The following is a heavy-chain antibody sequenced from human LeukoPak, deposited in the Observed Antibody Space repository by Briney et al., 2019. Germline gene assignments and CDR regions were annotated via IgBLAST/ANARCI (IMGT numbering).Heavy chain of an antibody. CDR3: ARLGSLRYFDWLLDY. J-gene: IGHJ4*02. Sequence: SETLSLTCTVSADSISSYYWSWIRQPPGKGLEWIGEINHSGSTNYNPSLKSRVTISVDTSKNQFSLKLSSVTAADTAVYYCARLGSLRYFDWLLDYWGQGTLVTVSS. D-gene: IGHD3-9*01. CDR1: ADSISSYY. CDR2: INHSGST. V-gene: IGHV4-34*01.